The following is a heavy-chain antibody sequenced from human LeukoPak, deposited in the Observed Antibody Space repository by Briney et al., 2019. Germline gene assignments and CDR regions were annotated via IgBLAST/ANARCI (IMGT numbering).Heavy chain of an antibody. CDR2: IYSDNT. CDR1: GFTVSSNS. Sequence: TGGSLRLSCTVSGFTVSSNSMSWVRQAPGKGLEWVSFIYSDNTHYSDSVKGRFTISRDNSKNTLYLQMNSLRAEDTAVYYCARTATLITMVRDDAFDIWGQGTMVTVSS. V-gene: IGHV3-53*01. CDR3: ARTATLITMVRDDAFDI. J-gene: IGHJ3*02. D-gene: IGHD3-10*01.